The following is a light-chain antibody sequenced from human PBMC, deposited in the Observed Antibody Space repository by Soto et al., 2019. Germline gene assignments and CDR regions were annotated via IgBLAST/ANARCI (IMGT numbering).Light chain of an antibody. Sequence: EIVLTQSPGTLSLSPGERATLSCRASQSVSSSYLAWYQQKPGQAPRLLIYGASSRATGIPDRFSGSGSGTEFTLTISSLQPEDFATYYCQQYNVYYTFGQGTKVDIK. J-gene: IGKJ2*01. V-gene: IGKV3-20*01. CDR1: QSVSSSY. CDR3: QQYNVYYT. CDR2: GAS.